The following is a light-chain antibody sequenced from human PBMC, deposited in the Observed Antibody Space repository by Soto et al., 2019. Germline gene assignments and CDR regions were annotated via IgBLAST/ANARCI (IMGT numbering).Light chain of an antibody. CDR1: SSDVGGYNY. Sequence: QSVLTQPASVSGSPGQSNTISCTGTSSDVGGYNYVSWYQQHPGKAPKLLIYDVTNRPSGVSYRFSGSKSGNTASLTISGLQAEDEADYYCSSFTSLTTRVFGGGTKLTVL. J-gene: IGLJ2*01. V-gene: IGLV2-14*03. CDR2: DVT. CDR3: SSFTSLTTRV.